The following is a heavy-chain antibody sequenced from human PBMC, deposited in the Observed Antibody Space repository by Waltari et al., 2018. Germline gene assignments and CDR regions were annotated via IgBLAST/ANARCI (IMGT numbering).Heavy chain of an antibody. CDR3: AKEKWLTGPCDD. CDR2: IWNDGSIK. V-gene: IGHV3-33*06. D-gene: IGHD5-12*01. J-gene: IGHJ4*02. Sequence: QVQLVQSGGGVVQPGRSLRLSCTASDSTFSNYGMHWVRQAPGKGLEWVALIWNDGSIKNYADSVTGLFTISRDNSKNTLFLQMNSLRVEDTAVYFCAKEKWLTGPCDDWGQGALVTVSS. CDR1: DSTFSNYG.